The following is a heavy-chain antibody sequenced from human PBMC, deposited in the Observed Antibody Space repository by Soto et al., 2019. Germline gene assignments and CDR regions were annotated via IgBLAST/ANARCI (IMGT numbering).Heavy chain of an antibody. CDR3: ANNAGYCGGDCYPAGTYGMDV. D-gene: IGHD2-21*02. CDR1: GFTFSNAW. V-gene: IGHV3-15*01. J-gene: IGHJ6*02. Sequence: GGSLRLSCAASGFTFSNAWMSWVRQAPGKGLEWVGRIKSKTDGGTTDYAAPVKGRFTISRDDSKNTLYLQMNSLKTEDTAVYYCANNAGYCGGDCYPAGTYGMDVWGQGTTVTVSS. CDR2: IKSKTDGGTT.